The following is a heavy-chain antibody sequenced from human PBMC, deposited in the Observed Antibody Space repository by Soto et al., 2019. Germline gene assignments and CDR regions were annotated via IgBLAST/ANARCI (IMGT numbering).Heavy chain of an antibody. CDR2: IGSRTSDI. CDR3: VRDYYDTSGYPNTFDM. V-gene: IGHV3-21*01. CDR1: GFTLSRHT. Sequence: LRLSCAASGFTLSRHTMNWVRQAPGKGLEWVSFIGSRTSDIYYADSVKGRFTISRDNAKNSLYLDLTRLRAEDTAVYFCVRDYYDTSGYPNTFDMWGQGTMATVSS. J-gene: IGHJ3*02. D-gene: IGHD3-22*01.